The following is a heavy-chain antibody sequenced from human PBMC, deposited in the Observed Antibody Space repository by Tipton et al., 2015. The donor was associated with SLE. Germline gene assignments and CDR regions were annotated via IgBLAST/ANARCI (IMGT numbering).Heavy chain of an antibody. CDR3: ARAVVITMVQGPRGWFDP. Sequence: TLSLTCAVSGGSISSSNWWSWVRQPPGKGLGWIGEIYHSGSTNYNPSLKSRVTISVDKSKNQFSLKLSSVTAADTAVYYCARAVVITMVQGPRGWFDPWGQGTLVTVSS. J-gene: IGHJ5*02. CDR1: GGSISSSNW. V-gene: IGHV4-4*02. D-gene: IGHD3-10*01. CDR2: IYHSGST.